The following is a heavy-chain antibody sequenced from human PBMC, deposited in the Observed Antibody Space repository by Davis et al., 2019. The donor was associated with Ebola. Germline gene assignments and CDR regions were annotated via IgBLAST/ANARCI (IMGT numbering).Heavy chain of an antibody. D-gene: IGHD3-10*01. CDR3: ARDLGTMVDV. CDR2: IIPILGIA. CDR1: GYTLATYG. J-gene: IGHJ6*02. V-gene: IGHV1-69*04. Sequence: SSVTVSCMASGYTLATYGFSWVRPPPRQGLDWMGRIIPILGIANYAQKFQGRVTITADKSTSTAYMELSSLRSEDTAVYYCARDLGTMVDVWGQGTTVTVSS.